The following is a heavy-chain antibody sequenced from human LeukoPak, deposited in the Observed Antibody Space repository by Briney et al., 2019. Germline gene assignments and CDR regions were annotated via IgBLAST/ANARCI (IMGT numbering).Heavy chain of an antibody. CDR3: AKNGDRGAYCSGGSCYPYYYYNMDV. J-gene: IGHJ6*03. CDR2: ISSSGSTI. CDR1: GFTFSDYY. D-gene: IGHD2-15*01. Sequence: GGSLRLSCAASGFTFSDYYMSWIRQAPGKGLEWVSYISSSGSTIYYADSVKGRFTISRDNSKNTLYLQMNSLRAEDTAIYYCAKNGDRGAYCSGGSCYPYYYYNMDVWGKGTTVTISS. V-gene: IGHV3-11*01.